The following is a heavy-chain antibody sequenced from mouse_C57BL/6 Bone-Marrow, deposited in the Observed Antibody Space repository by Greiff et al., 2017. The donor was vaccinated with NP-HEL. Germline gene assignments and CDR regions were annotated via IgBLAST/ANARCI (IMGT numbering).Heavy chain of an antibody. CDR2: ISDGGSYT. Sequence: EVQLVESGGGLVKPGGSLKLSCAASGFTFSSYAMSWVRQTPEKRLEWVATISDGGSYTYYPDNVKGRFTISRDNAKNNLYLQMSHLKSEDTAMYYCAREPYWGQGTLVTVSA. J-gene: IGHJ3*01. CDR1: GFTFSSYA. CDR3: AREPY. V-gene: IGHV5-4*01.